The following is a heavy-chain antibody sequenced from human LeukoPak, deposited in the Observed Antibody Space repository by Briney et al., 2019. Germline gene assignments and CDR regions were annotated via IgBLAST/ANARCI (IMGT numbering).Heavy chain of an antibody. J-gene: IGHJ1*01. CDR1: GGSISSSNW. V-gene: IGHV4-4*02. CDR2: IYHSGST. CDR3: ARAEVVGAHLRSGYFQH. D-gene: IGHD1-26*01. Sequence: SGTLSLTCAVSGGSISSSNWWSWVRQPPGKGLEWIGEIYHSGSTNYNPSLKSRVTISVDKSKNQFSLNVSSVTAADTAVYYCARAEVVGAHLRSGYFQHWGQGTLVIVSS.